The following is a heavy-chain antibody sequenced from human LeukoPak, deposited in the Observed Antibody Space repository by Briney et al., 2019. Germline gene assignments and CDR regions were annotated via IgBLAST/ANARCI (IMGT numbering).Heavy chain of an antibody. J-gene: IGHJ4*02. CDR3: AIKRGYSYGLDY. CDR1: GFTISSNY. V-gene: IGHV3-53*01. CDR2: IYSGGTT. D-gene: IGHD5-18*01. Sequence: PGGSLRLSCAASGFTISSNYMNWVRQAPGKGLEWVSVIYSGGTTYYADSVKGRFTISRDNSKNTPYLQMNSLRAEDTAVYYCAIKRGYSYGLDYWGQGTLVTVSS.